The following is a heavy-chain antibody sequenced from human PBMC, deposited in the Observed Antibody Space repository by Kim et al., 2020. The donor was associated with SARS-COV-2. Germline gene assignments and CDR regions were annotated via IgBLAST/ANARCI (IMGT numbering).Heavy chain of an antibody. CDR1: GYTFTSYY. V-gene: IGHV1-46*01. J-gene: IGHJ4*02. Sequence: ASVKVSCKASGYTFTSYYMHWVRQAPGQGLEWMGIINPSGGSTSYAQKFQGRVTMTRDTSTSTVYMELSSLRSEDTAVYYCARDPGGDSGPPEYYFDYWGQGSLVTVSS. CDR2: INPSGGST. D-gene: IGHD2-15*01. CDR3: ARDPGGDSGPPEYYFDY.